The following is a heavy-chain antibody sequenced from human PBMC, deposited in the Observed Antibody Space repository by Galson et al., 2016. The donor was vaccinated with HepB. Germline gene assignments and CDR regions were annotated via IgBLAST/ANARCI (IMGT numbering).Heavy chain of an antibody. Sequence: SLRLSCAASGFTFSSYAMSWVRQAPGKGLEWVSAISGSGDNTYYADSVKGRFTISRDNSKNTLYLQMNSLRVDDTAVYYCARLYGDVTLFDYWGQGTLVTVSS. J-gene: IGHJ4*02. V-gene: IGHV3-23*01. CDR3: ARLYGDVTLFDY. CDR1: GFTFSSYA. CDR2: ISGSGDNT. D-gene: IGHD4-17*01.